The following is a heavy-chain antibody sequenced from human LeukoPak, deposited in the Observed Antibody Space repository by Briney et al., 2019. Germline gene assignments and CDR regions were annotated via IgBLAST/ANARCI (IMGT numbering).Heavy chain of an antibody. V-gene: IGHV4-59*10. J-gene: IGHJ4*02. D-gene: IGHD4-17*01. CDR3: ARAKNLGDYGELFDY. CDR2: IYNSGST. Sequence: PSETLSLTCAVYGGSFSGYYWSWIRQPAGKGLEWIGRIYNSGSTTYNPSLKSRVTMSVDTSKNQFSLQLNSVTPEDTAVYYCARAKNLGDYGELFDYWGQGTLVTVSS. CDR1: GGSFSGYY.